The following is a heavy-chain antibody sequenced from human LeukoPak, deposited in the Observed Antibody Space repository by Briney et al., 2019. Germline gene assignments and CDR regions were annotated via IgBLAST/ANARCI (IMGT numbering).Heavy chain of an antibody. D-gene: IGHD6-13*01. J-gene: IGHJ4*02. CDR1: GYTFTGYY. CDR3: ARDLYGSSSWPNFDY. Sequence: ASVKVSCKASGYTFTGYYMHWVRQAPGQGLEWMGWINPNSGGTNYAQKFQGRVTMTRDTSISTAYMEMSRLRSDDTAVYYCARDLYGSSSWPNFDYWGQGTLVTVST. CDR2: INPNSGGT. V-gene: IGHV1-2*02.